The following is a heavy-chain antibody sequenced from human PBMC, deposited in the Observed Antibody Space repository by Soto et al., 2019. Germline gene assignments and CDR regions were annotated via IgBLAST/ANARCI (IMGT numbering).Heavy chain of an antibody. D-gene: IGHD5-12*01. CDR2: ISGSGTTI. Sequence: QVQLVASGGGLVKPGGSLRLSCAASGFTFSDYYMSWIRQAPGKGLEWFSYISGSGTTIYYADSVKGRFTISRDNAKKSLYLQMNSLRGDDTAVYFCVRGRGWLRSEFEYCGQGTLVTVSS. V-gene: IGHV3-11*01. J-gene: IGHJ4*02. CDR3: VRGRGWLRSEFEY. CDR1: GFTFSDYY.